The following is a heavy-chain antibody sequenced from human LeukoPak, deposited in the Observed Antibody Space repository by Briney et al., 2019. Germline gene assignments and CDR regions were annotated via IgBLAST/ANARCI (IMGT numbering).Heavy chain of an antibody. CDR1: GYTFTGYG. V-gene: IGHV1-18*01. J-gene: IGHJ5*02. CDR3: ARLYYDSSGYGWFDP. Sequence: ASVKVSCKASGYTFTGYGISWVRQAPGQGLEWMGWISAYNGNTNYAQKLQGRVTMTTDTSTSTAYMELRSLRSDDTAVYYCARLYYDSSGYGWFDPWGQGTLVTVSS. CDR2: ISAYNGNT. D-gene: IGHD3-22*01.